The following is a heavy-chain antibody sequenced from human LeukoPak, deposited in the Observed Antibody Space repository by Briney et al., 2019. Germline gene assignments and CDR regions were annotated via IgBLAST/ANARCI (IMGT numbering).Heavy chain of an antibody. J-gene: IGHJ4*02. D-gene: IGHD6-13*01. Sequence: PGGSLRLSCAASGFTFSSYGMHWVRQAPGKGLEWVAFIRYDGSNKYYADSVKGRFTISRDNSKNTLYLQMNSLRAEDTAVYYCARDLEYSSSWYDYWGQGTLVTVSS. CDR2: IRYDGSNK. CDR3: ARDLEYSSSWYDY. V-gene: IGHV3-30*02. CDR1: GFTFSSYG.